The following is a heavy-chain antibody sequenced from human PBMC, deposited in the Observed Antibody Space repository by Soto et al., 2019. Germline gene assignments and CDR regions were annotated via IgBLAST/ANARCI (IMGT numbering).Heavy chain of an antibody. CDR1: GGTFSSYA. V-gene: IGHV1-69*13. CDR2: IIPIFGTA. J-gene: IGHJ4*02. CDR3: ARVEYYDSSGYYYFDY. Sequence: SVKVSCKASGGTFSSYAISWVRQAPGQGLEWMGGIIPIFGTANYAQKFQGRVTITADESTSTAYMELSSLRSEDTAVYYCARVEYYDSSGYYYFDYWGQGTLVTVSS. D-gene: IGHD3-22*01.